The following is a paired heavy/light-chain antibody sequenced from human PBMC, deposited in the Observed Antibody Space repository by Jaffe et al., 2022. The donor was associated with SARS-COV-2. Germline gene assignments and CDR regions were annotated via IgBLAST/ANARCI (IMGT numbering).Light chain of an antibody. CDR2: DVS. CDR1: SSDIGAYNF. Sequence: QSALTQPASVSGSPGQSVTISCTGTSSDIGAYNFVSWYQQHPGKVPKLIIYDVSHRPSGVSYRFSGSKSGYTASLTISGLQAEDEADYYCNSYRRSATLVFGGGTKLTVL. V-gene: IGLV2-14*03. CDR3: NSYRRSATLV. J-gene: IGLJ3*02.
Heavy chain of an antibody. CDR2: INHAGVI. CDR1: GFTFGSYA. Sequence: EVQLVESGGGLVQPGGSLRLSCTTSGFTFGSYAMNWVRQVPGKGLQWVSYINHAGVIYYADSVKGRFTISRDNAKNSLDLQMNSLRDDDTALYYCTRDGGRAYEMDVWGQGTTVTVSS. D-gene: IGHD2-15*01. V-gene: IGHV3-48*02. CDR3: TRDGGRAYEMDV. J-gene: IGHJ6*02.